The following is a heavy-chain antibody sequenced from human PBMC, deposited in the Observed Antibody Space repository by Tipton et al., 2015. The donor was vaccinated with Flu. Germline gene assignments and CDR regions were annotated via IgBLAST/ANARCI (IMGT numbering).Heavy chain of an antibody. J-gene: IGHJ4*02. D-gene: IGHD3-22*01. CDR2: IYTSGST. CDR1: GGSISSGSYY. CDR3: ARAGWLLPFDY. V-gene: IGHV4-61*02. Sequence: LRLSCTVSGGSISSGSYYWSWIRQPAGKGLEWIGRIYTSGSTNYNPSLKSRVTISVDTSKNQFPLKLSSVTAADTAVYYCARAGWLLPFDYWGQGTLVTVSS.